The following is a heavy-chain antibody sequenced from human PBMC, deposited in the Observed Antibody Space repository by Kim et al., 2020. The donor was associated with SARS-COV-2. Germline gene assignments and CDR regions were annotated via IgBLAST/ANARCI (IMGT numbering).Heavy chain of an antibody. CDR1: GYTFTSYY. CDR2: INPSGGST. V-gene: IGHV1-46*01. CDR3: AREGRYDILTGYRKTYYGMDV. Sequence: ASVKVSCKASGYTFTSYYMHWVRQAPGQGLEWMGIINPSGGSTSYAQKFQGRVTMTRDTSTSTVYMELSSLRSEDTAVYYCAREGRYDILTGYRKTYYGMDVWGQGTTVTVSS. J-gene: IGHJ6*02. D-gene: IGHD3-9*01.